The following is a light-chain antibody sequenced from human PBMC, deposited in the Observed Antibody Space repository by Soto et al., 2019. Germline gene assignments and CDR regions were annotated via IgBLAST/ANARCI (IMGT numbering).Light chain of an antibody. J-gene: IGKJ1*01. CDR2: GAS. Sequence: EIVLTQSPGTLSLSPGERATLSCRASQSVSNNYLAWYQQKPGQAPRLLIYGASNRATGIPDRFSGSGSGTDFTLTISRLEPEDFAVYYCQQYGSSGTFGQGPKGDNK. V-gene: IGKV3-20*01. CDR3: QQYGSSGT. CDR1: QSVSNNY.